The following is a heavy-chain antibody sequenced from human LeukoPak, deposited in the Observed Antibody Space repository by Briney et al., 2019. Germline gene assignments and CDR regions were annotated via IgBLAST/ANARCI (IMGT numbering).Heavy chain of an antibody. J-gene: IGHJ4*02. CDR2: IWYDGSNK. V-gene: IGHV3-33*01. Sequence: GRSLRLSCAASGFTFSSYGMHWVRQAPGKGLEWVAVIWYDGSNKYYADSVKGRFTISRDNSKNTLHLQMNSLRAEDAAVYYCARDHRGVRDYFDYWGQGTLVTVSS. CDR3: ARDHRGVRDYFDY. CDR1: GFTFSSYG. D-gene: IGHD3-10*01.